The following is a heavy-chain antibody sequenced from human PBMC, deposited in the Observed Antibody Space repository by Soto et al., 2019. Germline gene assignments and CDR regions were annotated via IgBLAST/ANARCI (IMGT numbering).Heavy chain of an antibody. Sequence: ASVNVSCKASGYTFTGYYMHWVRQAPGQGLEWMGWINPNSGGTNYAQKFQGRVTMTRDTSISTAYMELSRLRSDDTAVYYCARDFDFWSGYTYYYYGMDVWGQGTTVTVSS. CDR1: GYTFTGYY. D-gene: IGHD3-3*01. CDR2: INPNSGGT. J-gene: IGHJ6*02. CDR3: ARDFDFWSGYTYYYYGMDV. V-gene: IGHV1-2*02.